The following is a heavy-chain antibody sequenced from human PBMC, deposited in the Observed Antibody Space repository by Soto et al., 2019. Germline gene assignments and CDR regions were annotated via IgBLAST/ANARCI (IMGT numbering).Heavy chain of an antibody. J-gene: IGHJ4*02. Sequence: PSETLSLTCTVSGGSISSGGYYWSWTRQHPGKGLEWIGYIYYSGSTYYNPSLKSRVTISVDTSKNQFSLKLSSVTAADTAVYYCARVHYDFWSGYSPYYFDYWGQGTLVTVSS. V-gene: IGHV4-31*03. CDR1: GGSISSGGYY. CDR2: IYYSGST. CDR3: ARVHYDFWSGYSPYYFDY. D-gene: IGHD3-3*01.